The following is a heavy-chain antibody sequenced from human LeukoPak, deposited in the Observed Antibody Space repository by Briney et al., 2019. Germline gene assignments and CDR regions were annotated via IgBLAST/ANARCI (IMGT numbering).Heavy chain of an antibody. CDR2: IKPDSGNT. J-gene: IGHJ5*02. CDR1: GYTFSGYY. Sequence: VASVKVSCKASGYTFSGYYIHWVRQAPGQGLEWMGSIKPDSGNTKYPQKFQGRVTMTRDTSITTAYMELNRLTSDDTAVYYCVRDRPHNWFDPWGQGTLVTVSS. CDR3: VRDRPHNWFDP. V-gene: IGHV1-2*02.